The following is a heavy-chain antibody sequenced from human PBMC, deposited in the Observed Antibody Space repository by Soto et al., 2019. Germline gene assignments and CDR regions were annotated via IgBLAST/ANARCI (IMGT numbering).Heavy chain of an antibody. CDR3: ARENNWNSLDY. Sequence: SSETLSLTCTVSGGSISTYYWSWIRQPPGKGLEWIGHIYSSGATNYNPSLKSRVTISVDTSKKQFSLKLSSVTAADTAVYYCARENNWNSLDYWGQGTLVTVS. CDR1: GGSISTYY. D-gene: IGHD1-7*01. V-gene: IGHV4-59*01. J-gene: IGHJ4*02. CDR2: IYSSGAT.